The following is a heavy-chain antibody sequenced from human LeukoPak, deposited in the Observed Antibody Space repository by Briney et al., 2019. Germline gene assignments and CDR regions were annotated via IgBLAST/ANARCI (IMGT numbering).Heavy chain of an antibody. CDR1: GGSVSSGSYY. CDR3: ARDRRPYDSSGYYQDY. V-gene: IGHV4-61*01. CDR2: IYYSGST. Sequence: SETLSLTCTVSGGSVSSGSYYWSWIRQPPGKGLEWIGYIYYSGSTNYNPSLKSRVTISVDTSKNQFSLKLSSVTAADTAVYYCARDRRPYDSSGYYQDYWGQGTLVTVSS. D-gene: IGHD3-22*01. J-gene: IGHJ4*02.